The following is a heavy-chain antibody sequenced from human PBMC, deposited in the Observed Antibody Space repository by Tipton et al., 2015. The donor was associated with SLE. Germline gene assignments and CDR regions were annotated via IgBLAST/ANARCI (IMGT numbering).Heavy chain of an antibody. Sequence: LRLSCAVYGGSFSGYYWSWIRQPPGKGLEWIGEINHSGSTNYNPSLKSRVTISVDTSKNQFSLKLSSVTAADTAVYYCASRDSGGAPLQHWGQGTLVTVSS. D-gene: IGHD4-23*01. V-gene: IGHV4-34*01. CDR2: INHSGST. CDR3: ASRDSGGAPLQH. CDR1: GGSFSGYY. J-gene: IGHJ1*01.